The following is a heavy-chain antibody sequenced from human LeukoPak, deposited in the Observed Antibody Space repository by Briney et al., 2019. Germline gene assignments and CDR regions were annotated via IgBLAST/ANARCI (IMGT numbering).Heavy chain of an antibody. J-gene: IGHJ4*02. CDR3: ARDLYGYEDY. V-gene: IGHV4-38-2*02. CDR1: GYSISSGYY. D-gene: IGHD5-18*01. CDR2: IYHSGST. Sequence: SETLSLTCTVSGYSISSGYYWGWIRQPPGKGLEWIGSIYHSGSTYYNPSLKSRVTISVDTSKNQFSPKLSSVTAADTAVYYCARDLYGYEDYWGQGTLVTVSS.